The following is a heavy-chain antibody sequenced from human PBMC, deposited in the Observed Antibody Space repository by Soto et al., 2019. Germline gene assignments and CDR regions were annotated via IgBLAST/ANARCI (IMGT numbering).Heavy chain of an antibody. CDR1: GDSYSISTYS. V-gene: IGHV4-30-2*01. CDR3: AGMPYTSGLRFDP. D-gene: IGHD6-19*01. J-gene: IGHJ5*02. CDR2: IYQSGVT. Sequence: SETLSLTCNMSGDSYSISTYSWSWIRQPPGKALQWIGFIYQSGVTSYNPSLASRVSVSLDRSNNQCSLKLKSVTAADTAVYFCAGMPYTSGLRFDPWGPGTLVTVSS.